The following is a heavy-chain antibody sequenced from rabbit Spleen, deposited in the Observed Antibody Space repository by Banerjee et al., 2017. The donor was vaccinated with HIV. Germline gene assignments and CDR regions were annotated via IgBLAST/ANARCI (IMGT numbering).Heavy chain of an antibody. V-gene: IGHV1S40*01. Sequence: QSLEESGGDLVKPGASLTLTCTASGFSFSSSDYMCWVRQAPGKGLEWIACIYGGSSGSTAYASWAKGRFTISKTSSTTVTLQMTSLTAADTGTYFCSRIGSDNWGLWGQGTLVTVS. CDR1: GFSFSSSDY. CDR2: IYGGSSGST. CDR3: SRIGSDNWGL. J-gene: IGHJ3*01. D-gene: IGHD4-2*01.